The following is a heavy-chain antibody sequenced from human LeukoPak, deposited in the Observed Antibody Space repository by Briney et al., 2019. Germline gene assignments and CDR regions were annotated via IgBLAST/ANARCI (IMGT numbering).Heavy chain of an antibody. V-gene: IGHV3-7*01. Sequence: GGSLRLSCAASGFTFSSYWMSWVRQAPGKGLEWVANIKQDGSEKYYVDSVKGRFTISRDNAKNSLYLQMNSLRAEDTAVYYCARDAPTGQLWNRPIDYWGQGTLVTVSS. J-gene: IGHJ4*02. CDR2: IKQDGSEK. D-gene: IGHD5-18*01. CDR3: ARDAPTGQLWNRPIDY. CDR1: GFTFSSYW.